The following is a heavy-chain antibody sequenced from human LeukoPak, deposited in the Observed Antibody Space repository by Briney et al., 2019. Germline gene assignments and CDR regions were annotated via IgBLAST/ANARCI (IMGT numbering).Heavy chain of an antibody. V-gene: IGHV3-66*02. CDR3: ARGGGYYGPLDY. Sequence: PGGSLRLSCAASGLTVGNTYMTWVRQAPGKGLEWVSTIYNNGNTYYGDSVKGRFTISRDKSKNTAHLQTNSLRREDSAVYFCARGGGYYGPLDYWGQGVLVTVSS. CDR1: GLTVGNTY. J-gene: IGHJ4*02. CDR2: IYNNGNT. D-gene: IGHD3-16*01.